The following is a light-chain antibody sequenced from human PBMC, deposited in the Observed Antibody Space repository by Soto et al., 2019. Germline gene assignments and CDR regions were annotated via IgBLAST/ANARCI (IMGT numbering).Light chain of an antibody. Sequence: MVLTRSPSTVALSQGERATRSCVASESLRRKFLAWYQQKPGQPPRLLIYDSSPRATGFPDRFSGSGSGTDFALTLSRLQPEDFAVYYCQQYGSSPLTFGGGTKVDI. J-gene: IGKJ4*01. V-gene: IGKV3D-20*01. CDR2: DSS. CDR1: ESLRRKF. CDR3: QQYGSSPLT.